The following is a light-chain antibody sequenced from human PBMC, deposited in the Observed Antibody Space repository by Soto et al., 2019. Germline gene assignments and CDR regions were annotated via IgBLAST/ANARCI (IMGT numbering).Light chain of an antibody. CDR3: AAWDDRLSASV. CDR2: VDD. J-gene: IGLJ1*01. V-gene: IGLV1-47*02. CDR1: NSNIGNND. Sequence: QSVLTQPPSASGTPGQRVTISCSGSNSNIGNNDVYWYRHLPGTAPRLLIYVDDQRPSGVPDRFSGSKSGTSASLAISGLRSDDEADYYCAAWDDRLSASVLATGTKVTVL.